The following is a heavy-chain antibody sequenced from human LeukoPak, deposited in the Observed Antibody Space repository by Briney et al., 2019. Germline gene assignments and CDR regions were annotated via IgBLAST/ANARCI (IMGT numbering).Heavy chain of an antibody. Sequence: ASVKVSCKASGGTFSSYAISWVRQAPGKGLEWMGGFDPEDGETIYAQKFQGRVTMTEDTSTDTAYMELSSLRSEDTAVYYCATYXXVXXXDAF. CDR3: ATYXXVXXXDAF. V-gene: IGHV1-24*01. CDR1: GGTFSSYA. CDR2: FDPEDGET. J-gene: IGHJ3*01.